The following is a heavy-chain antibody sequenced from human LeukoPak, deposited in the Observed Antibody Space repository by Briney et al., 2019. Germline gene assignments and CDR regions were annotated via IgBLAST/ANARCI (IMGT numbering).Heavy chain of an antibody. D-gene: IGHD6-19*01. CDR1: GFTFSNAW. V-gene: IGHV3-74*01. CDR3: ATHQWLGPYYFDY. J-gene: IGHJ4*02. Sequence: GGSLRLSCAASGFTFSNAWMSWVRQAPGKGLVWVSRINSDGSSTSYADSVKGRFTISRDNSKNTLYLQMNSLRAEDTAVYYCATHQWLGPYYFDYWGQGTLVTVSS. CDR2: INSDGSST.